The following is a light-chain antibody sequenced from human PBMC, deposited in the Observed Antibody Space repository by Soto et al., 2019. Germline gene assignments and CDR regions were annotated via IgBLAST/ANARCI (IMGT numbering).Light chain of an antibody. CDR2: VAS. J-gene: IGKJ4*01. CDR3: QQYNNWPPT. V-gene: IGKV3-15*01. CDR1: QSVSSK. Sequence: EIVMTQSPATVSVSPGERATLSCRASQSVSSKLAWYQQKSGQAPRLLIYVASTRVNGIPARFSGSGSGTDFTLIISSLQSEDFALYYCQQYNNWPPTFGGGTKVEIK.